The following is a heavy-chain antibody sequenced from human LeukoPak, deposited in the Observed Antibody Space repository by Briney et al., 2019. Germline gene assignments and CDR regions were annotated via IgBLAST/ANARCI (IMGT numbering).Heavy chain of an antibody. Sequence: GGSLRLSCAASGFTFSSYGMHWVRQAPGKGLEWVSAISGSGGSTYYADSVKGRFTISRDNSKNTLYLQMNSLRAEDTAVYYCAKLLGGVVIPAFDYWGQGTLVTVSS. CDR2: ISGSGGST. CDR3: AKLLGGVVIPAFDY. CDR1: GFTFSSYG. D-gene: IGHD3-3*01. J-gene: IGHJ4*02. V-gene: IGHV3-23*01.